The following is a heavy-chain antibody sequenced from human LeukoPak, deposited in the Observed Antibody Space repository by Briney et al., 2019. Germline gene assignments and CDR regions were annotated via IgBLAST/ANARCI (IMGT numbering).Heavy chain of an antibody. Sequence: GGSLRLSCAASGFTFDDCTMHWVRLTPGRGLEWVSLITGDGSRTYSTNSPKGRFTISRDNSKNSLYLQIISLTTDDSGLYYCVKDQPVLSYWGQGTLVTVSS. J-gene: IGHJ4*02. D-gene: IGHD3-16*02. V-gene: IGHV3-43*02. CDR2: ITGDGSRT. CDR3: VKDQPVLSY. CDR1: GFTFDDCT.